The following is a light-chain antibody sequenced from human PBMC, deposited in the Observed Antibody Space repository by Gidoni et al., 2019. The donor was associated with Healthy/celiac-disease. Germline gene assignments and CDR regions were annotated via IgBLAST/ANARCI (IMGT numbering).Light chain of an antibody. Sequence: EIVMTQSPATLSVSPGERATFSCRAGQSVSSNLAWYKQKPGQAPGLLIYGASTRATDIPARFSGSGSGTEFTLTISSLQSEDFAVYYCQQYNNWPPLTFGGGTKVEIK. V-gene: IGKV3-15*01. CDR3: QQYNNWPPLT. CDR1: QSVSSN. CDR2: GAS. J-gene: IGKJ4*01.